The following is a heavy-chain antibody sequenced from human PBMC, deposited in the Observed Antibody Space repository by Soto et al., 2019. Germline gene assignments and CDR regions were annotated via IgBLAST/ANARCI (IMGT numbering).Heavy chain of an antibody. Sequence: SQTLSLTCAISGDSVSGNSAAAWNWVRQSPSKGLEWLGRTYYRSKWYNDYALSVKSRITINPDTSKNQFSLQLKSVTPEDAAVYYRVRGTRSTFDIWGQGTMVTVSS. CDR2: TYYRSKWYN. V-gene: IGHV6-1*01. CDR3: VRGTRSTFDI. CDR1: GDSVSGNSAAA. J-gene: IGHJ3*02.